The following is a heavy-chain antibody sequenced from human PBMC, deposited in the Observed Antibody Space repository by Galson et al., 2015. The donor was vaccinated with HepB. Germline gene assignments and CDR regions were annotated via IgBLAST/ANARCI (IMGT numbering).Heavy chain of an antibody. D-gene: IGHD3-10*01. CDR1: GFTFDDYT. V-gene: IGHV3-43*01. J-gene: IGHJ6*02. CDR3: AKDRGYGYYYYGMDV. CDR2: ISWDGGST. Sequence: SLRLSCAASGFTFDDYTMHWVRQAPGKGLEWVSLISWDGGSTYYADSVKGRFTISRDNSKNSLYLQMNSLRTEDTALYYCAKDRGYGYYYYGMDVWGQGTTVTVSS.